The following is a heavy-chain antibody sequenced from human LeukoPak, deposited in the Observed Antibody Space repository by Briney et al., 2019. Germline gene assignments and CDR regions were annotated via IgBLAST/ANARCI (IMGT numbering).Heavy chain of an antibody. CDR2: IYYSGST. CDR1: GGSISSYY. Sequence: SETLSLTCTVSGGSISSYYWSWIRQHPGKGPEWIGYIYYSGSTYYNPSLKSRISISVDTSENRFFLKLNSVTAADTAAYYCATSALATPSRYYFDYWGQGTLVTVSS. CDR3: ATSALATPSRYYFDY. V-gene: IGHV4-59*06. D-gene: IGHD3-9*01. J-gene: IGHJ4*02.